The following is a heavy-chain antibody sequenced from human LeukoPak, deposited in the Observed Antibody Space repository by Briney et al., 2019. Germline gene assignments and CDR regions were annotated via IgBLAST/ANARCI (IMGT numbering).Heavy chain of an antibody. CDR2: INHSGST. Sequence: SETLSHTCAVYGGSFSGYYWSWIRQPPGKGLESIGEINHSGSTNYNTSLKSRVTISVDTSKNQFSLKLSSVTAADTAVYYCVRGKRGYSYANDYWGQGTLVTVSS. CDR1: GGSFSGYY. J-gene: IGHJ4*02. CDR3: VRGKRGYSYANDY. D-gene: IGHD5-18*01. V-gene: IGHV4-34*01.